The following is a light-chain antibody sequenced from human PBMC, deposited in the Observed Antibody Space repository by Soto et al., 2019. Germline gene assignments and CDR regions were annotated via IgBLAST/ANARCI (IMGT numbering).Light chain of an antibody. J-gene: IGKJ4*02. V-gene: IGKV3-15*01. Sequence: EIEMTQSPATLSVSPGERATLSCRASQSVNTNLAWYQQKPGQVPRLLIYGASTRTAGIPARSSGSGCGTAFTITFISLQSEEFAVYDCQQYNECPPWLTFGGGTKVEVK. CDR2: GAS. CDR3: QQYNECPPWLT. CDR1: QSVNTN.